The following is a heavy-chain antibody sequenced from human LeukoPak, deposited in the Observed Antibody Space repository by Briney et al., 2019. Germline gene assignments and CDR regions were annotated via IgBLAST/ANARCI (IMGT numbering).Heavy chain of an antibody. CDR2: IYLRGNT. CDR3: ARGTITTVTDS. CDR1: GGSISSSNW. J-gene: IGHJ4*02. D-gene: IGHD4-17*01. V-gene: IGHV4-4*02. Sequence: SGTLSLTYAISGGSISSSNWWTWVRQPPGKGLEWVGEIYLRGNTNYNPSLESRVTISVDESKTHLSLRLESVTAADTAVYYCARGTITTVTDSWGPGTLVTVSS.